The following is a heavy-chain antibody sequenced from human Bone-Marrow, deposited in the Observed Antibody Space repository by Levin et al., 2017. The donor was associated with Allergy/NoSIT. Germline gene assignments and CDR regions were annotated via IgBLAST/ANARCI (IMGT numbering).Heavy chain of an antibody. D-gene: IGHD6-19*01. J-gene: IGHJ2*01. Sequence: PSETLSLTCTVSGGSISSYYWSWIRQPPGKGLEWIGYIYYSGSTNYNPSLMSRVTISVDTSRNQFSLKLSSVTAADTAVYYCARFIAVAATGYWYFDLWGRGTLVTVSS. V-gene: IGHV4-59*01. CDR2: IYYSGST. CDR3: ARFIAVAATGYWYFDL. CDR1: GGSISSYY.